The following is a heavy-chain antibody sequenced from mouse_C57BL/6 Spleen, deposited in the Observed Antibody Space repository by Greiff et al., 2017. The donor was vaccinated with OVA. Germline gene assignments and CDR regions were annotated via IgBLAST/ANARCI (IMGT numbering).Heavy chain of an antibody. CDR3: ARHGGLRRDAMDY. V-gene: IGHV2-6-1*01. J-gene: IGHJ4*01. CDR2: IWSDGST. D-gene: IGHD2-4*01. CDR1: GFSLTSYG. Sequence: QVQLKESGPGLVAPSQSLSITCTVSGFSLTSYGVHWVRQPPGKGLEWLVVIWSDGSTTYNSALKSRLSISKDNSKSQVFLKMNSLQTDDTAMYYCARHGGLRRDAMDYWGQGTSVTVSS.